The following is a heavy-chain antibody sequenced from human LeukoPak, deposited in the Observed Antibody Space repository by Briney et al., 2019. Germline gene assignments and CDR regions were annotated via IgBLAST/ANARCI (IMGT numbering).Heavy chain of an antibody. CDR1: GGSFSDYH. D-gene: IGHD3-22*01. V-gene: IGHV4-34*01. CDR3: ARGIYYYDSKGFDL. CDR2: ISHSGST. Sequence: SETLSPTCAVYGGSFSDYHWSWIRQPPGKGLEWIGEISHSGSTNYNPSLKSRVTISVDTSKNQFSLKLSSVTAADTAVYYCARGIYYYDSKGFDLWGRGTLVTVSS. J-gene: IGHJ2*01.